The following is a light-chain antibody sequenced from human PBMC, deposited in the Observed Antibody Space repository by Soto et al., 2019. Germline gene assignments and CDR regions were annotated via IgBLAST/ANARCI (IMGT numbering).Light chain of an antibody. CDR2: GAS. CDR1: QSIYLNA. Sequence: EIVLTQSPGTLSLSPGERATLSCRASQSIYLNALAWYQQKPGQTPRLLIYGASTRATDIPDRLSGSGSRTDFALTISRLEPEDFAMYYCQQYGRSPFTFGPGTRVDLK. J-gene: IGKJ3*01. V-gene: IGKV3-20*01. CDR3: QQYGRSPFT.